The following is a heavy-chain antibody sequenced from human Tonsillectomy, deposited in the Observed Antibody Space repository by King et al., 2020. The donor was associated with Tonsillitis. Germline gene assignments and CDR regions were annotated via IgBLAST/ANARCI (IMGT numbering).Heavy chain of an antibody. D-gene: IGHD3-22*01. CDR2: IYTSGST. J-gene: IGHJ4*02. CDR1: GGSISSYY. V-gene: IGHV4-4*07. CDR3: ARVGHYYDSSGYYYDAYVDY. Sequence: QLQESGPGLVKPSETLSLTCTVSGGSISSYYWSWIRQPAGKGLEWIGRIYTSGSTNYNPSLKSRVTMSVDTSKNQFSLKLSSVTAADTAVYYCARVGHYYDSSGYYYDAYVDYWGQGTLVTVSS.